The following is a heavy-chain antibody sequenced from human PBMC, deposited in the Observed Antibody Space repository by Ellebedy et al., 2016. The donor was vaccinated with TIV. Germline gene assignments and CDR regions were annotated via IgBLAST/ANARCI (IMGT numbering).Heavy chain of an antibody. CDR1: GGSLSSSPSY. J-gene: IGHJ6*02. V-gene: IGHV4-39*01. Sequence: SETLSLTCTVSGGSLSSSPSYWGWIRQPPGKGLEWIGTIYYSGNTYYNPSLKSRVTISADRSKNQFSLKMTSVTAADRAVYYCARLETVNFYGMDVWGPGTSVTVSS. CDR3: ARLETVNFYGMDV. CDR2: IYYSGNT. D-gene: IGHD4-17*01.